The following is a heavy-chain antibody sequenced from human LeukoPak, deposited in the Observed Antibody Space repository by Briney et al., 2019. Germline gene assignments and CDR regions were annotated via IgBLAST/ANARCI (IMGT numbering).Heavy chain of an antibody. D-gene: IGHD2-2*01. J-gene: IGHJ6*03. V-gene: IGHV1-18*01. CDR2: ISAYNGNT. CDR3: ARDPNQLPRFYYYYYMDV. Sequence: ASVKVSYKASGYTFTSYGISWVRQAPGQGLEWMGWISAYNGNTNYAQKLQGRVTMTTDTSTSTAYMELRSLRSEDTAVYYCARDPNQLPRFYYYYYMDVWGKGTTVTVSS. CDR1: GYTFTSYG.